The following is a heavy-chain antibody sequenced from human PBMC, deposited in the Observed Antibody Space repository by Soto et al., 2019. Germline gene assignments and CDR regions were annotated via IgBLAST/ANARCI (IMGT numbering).Heavy chain of an antibody. CDR3: ARGAGYCSSTSCYEVLGYYYYYMDV. D-gene: IGHD2-2*01. CDR1: GYTFTSYD. J-gene: IGHJ6*03. CDR2: MNPNSGNT. Sequence: ASVKVSCKASGYTFTSYDINWVRQATGQGLEWMGWMNPNSGNTGYAQKFQGRVTMTRNTSISTAYMELSSLRSEDTAVYYCARGAGYCSSTSCYEVLGYYYYYMDVWGKGTTVTVSS. V-gene: IGHV1-8*01.